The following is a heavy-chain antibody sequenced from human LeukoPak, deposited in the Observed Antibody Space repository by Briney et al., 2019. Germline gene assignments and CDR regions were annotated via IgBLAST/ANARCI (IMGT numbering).Heavy chain of an antibody. CDR1: GFTFSSYA. D-gene: IGHD3-10*01. CDR2: ISGSGGST. V-gene: IGHV3-23*01. Sequence: AAGSLRLSCAASGFTFSSYAMSWVRQAPGKGLEWVSAISGSGGSTYYADSVKGRFTISRDNSKNTLYLQMNSLRAEDTAVYYCAKDVGRFRPETFDYWGQGTLVTVSS. CDR3: AKDVGRFRPETFDY. J-gene: IGHJ4*02.